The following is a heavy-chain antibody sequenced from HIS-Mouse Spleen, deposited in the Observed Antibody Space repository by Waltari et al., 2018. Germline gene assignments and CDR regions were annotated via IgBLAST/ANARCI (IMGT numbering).Heavy chain of an antibody. D-gene: IGHD4-17*01. Sequence: QLQLQESGPGLVKPSETLSLTCTVSAGSISSSSYYWGWIRQPPGKGLEWIGSIYYSGRTYYNPSLKSRVTISVDTSKNQFSLKLSSVTAADTAVYYCARVPGDYSGAFDIWGQGTMVTVSS. V-gene: IGHV4-39*07. CDR2: IYYSGRT. CDR3: ARVPGDYSGAFDI. CDR1: AGSISSSSYY. J-gene: IGHJ3*02.